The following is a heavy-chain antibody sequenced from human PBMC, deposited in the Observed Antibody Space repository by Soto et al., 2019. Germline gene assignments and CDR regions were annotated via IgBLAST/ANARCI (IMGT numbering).Heavy chain of an antibody. CDR2: INHSGST. V-gene: IGHV4-34*01. J-gene: IGHJ4*02. CDR3: ARGQGIAAAGNFDY. D-gene: IGHD6-13*01. CDR1: GGSFSGYY. Sequence: QVQLQQWGAGLLKPSETLSLTCAVYGGSFSGYYWSWIRQPPGKGLEWIGEINHSGSTNYNPSLKSRVTISVDTSKNRFSLKLSSVTAADTAVYYCARGQGIAAAGNFDYWGQGTLVTVSS.